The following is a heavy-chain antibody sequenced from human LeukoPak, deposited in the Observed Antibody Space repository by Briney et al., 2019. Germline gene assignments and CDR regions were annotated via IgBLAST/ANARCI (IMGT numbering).Heavy chain of an antibody. V-gene: IGHV1-2*02. J-gene: IGHJ4*02. CDR2: INPNSGGT. Sequence: GASVKVSCKASGYTFTGYYMHWVRQAPGQGLEWMGWINPNSGGTNYAQKFQGRVTMTRDTSISTAYMELSSLRSEDTAVYYCARDQPSGYFPDYWGQGTLVTVSS. CDR3: ARDQPSGYFPDY. D-gene: IGHD3-3*01. CDR1: GYTFTGYY.